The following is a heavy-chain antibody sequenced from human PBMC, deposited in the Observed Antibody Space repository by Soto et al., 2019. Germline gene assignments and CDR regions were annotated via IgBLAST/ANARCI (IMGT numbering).Heavy chain of an antibody. V-gene: IGHV3-23*01. D-gene: IGHD1-20*01. Sequence: EVQLLESGGGLVQPGGSLRLSCAASGFTFSSFVMNWVRQAPGKGLEWVSTISPGADVSHYTDSVKGRFTISRDNSRRTLNLQMDSLRVEDAAVYFCVRRAITATTTWGAFDVWGQGTAVTVSS. CDR3: VRRAITATTTWGAFDV. CDR2: ISPGADVS. CDR1: GFTFSSFV. J-gene: IGHJ3*01.